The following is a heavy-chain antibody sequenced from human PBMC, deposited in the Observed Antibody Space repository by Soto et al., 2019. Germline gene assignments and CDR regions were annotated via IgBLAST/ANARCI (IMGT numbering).Heavy chain of an antibody. J-gene: IGHJ2*01. V-gene: IGHV3-23*01. CDR2: ISGGGDAP. CDR3: ARKVPGSTSRPDYWYFDI. CDR1: GFTFINYA. D-gene: IGHD3-10*01. Sequence: EVQLLESGGGLVQPGGSLRLSCAGSGFTFINYAMNWVRQAPGKGLEWVSTISGGGDAPFFADSVRGRFTISRDNSKNTVTLQMNTLGVDDTAVYFCARKVPGSTSRPDYWYFDIWGRGTLVTCSS.